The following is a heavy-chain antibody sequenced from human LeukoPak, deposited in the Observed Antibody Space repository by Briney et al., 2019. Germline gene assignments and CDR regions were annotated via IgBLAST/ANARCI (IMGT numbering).Heavy chain of an antibody. Sequence: ASVKVSCKASGYSFTTYDINWVRQATGQGLEWMGRMHPNSGNTGYAQRFQGRVTMTRDTSISTAYMELNSLTSEDTAVYYCAKNVRDTGTFDYWGQGTLVTVSS. D-gene: IGHD5-18*01. J-gene: IGHJ4*02. CDR1: GYSFTTYD. CDR2: MHPNSGNT. V-gene: IGHV1-8*01. CDR3: AKNVRDTGTFDY.